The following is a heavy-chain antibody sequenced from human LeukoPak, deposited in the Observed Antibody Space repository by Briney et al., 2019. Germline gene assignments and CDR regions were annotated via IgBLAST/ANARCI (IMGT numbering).Heavy chain of an antibody. V-gene: IGHV3-21*01. Sequence: SSISSSSSYIYYADSVKGPFTISRDNAKNSLYLQMNSLRAEDTAVYYCAPDYYDSSGYSDYWGQGTLVTVSS. CDR3: APDYYDSSGYSDY. D-gene: IGHD3-22*01. CDR2: ISSSSSYI. J-gene: IGHJ4*02.